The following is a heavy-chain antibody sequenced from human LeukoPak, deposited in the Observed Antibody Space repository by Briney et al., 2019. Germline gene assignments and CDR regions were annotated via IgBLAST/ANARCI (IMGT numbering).Heavy chain of an antibody. J-gene: IGHJ5*02. V-gene: IGHV1-8*01. Sequence: GASVKVSCKASGYTFTSYDINWVRQATGQGLEWMGWMNPNSGNTGYAQKFQGRVTMTRNTSISTAYMELSSLRSEDTAVYYCARGGRYIVVVPAATRYGDWFDPWGQGTLVTVSS. D-gene: IGHD2-2*01. CDR3: ARGGRYIVVVPAATRYGDWFDP. CDR2: MNPNSGNT. CDR1: GYTFTSYD.